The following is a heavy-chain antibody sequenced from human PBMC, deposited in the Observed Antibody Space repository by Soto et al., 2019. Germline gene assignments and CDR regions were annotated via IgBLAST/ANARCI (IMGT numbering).Heavy chain of an antibody. CDR2: IYWDGDK. D-gene: IGHD3-3*01. Sequence: QINLIESGPTLVKPTQTLTLTCTFSGFSLSTSGAAVGWVRQPPGRALEWLALIYWDGDKRYNASLGNRLTITKDTSMNQVVLTLTNVDPADTATYYCAHRATMTIFGLIIDNGIGFDPWGQGTRVIGSS. V-gene: IGHV2-5*02. J-gene: IGHJ5*02. CDR3: AHRATMTIFGLIIDNGIGFDP. CDR1: GFSLSTSGAA.